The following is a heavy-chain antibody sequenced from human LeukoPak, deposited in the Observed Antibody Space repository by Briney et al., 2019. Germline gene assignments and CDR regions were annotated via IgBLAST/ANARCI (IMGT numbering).Heavy chain of an antibody. D-gene: IGHD1-26*01. CDR3: AREGRSFFFEY. CDR2: ISGSGVNT. V-gene: IGHV3-23*01. J-gene: IGHJ4*02. Sequence: GGSLRLSCAASGFTFSTYIMNWVRQAPGKGLEWVSTISGSGVNTHYADSVKGRFTISSDNSNNTLYLQMDSLRAEDTAVYYCAREGRSFFFEYWGQGILVTAST. CDR1: GFTFSTYI.